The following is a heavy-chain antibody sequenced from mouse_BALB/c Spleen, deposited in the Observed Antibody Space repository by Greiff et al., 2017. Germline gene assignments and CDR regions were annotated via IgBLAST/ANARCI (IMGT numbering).Heavy chain of an antibody. Sequence: DVHLVESGGGLVKPGGSLKLSCAASGFTFSDYYMYWVRQTPEKRLEWVATISDGGSYTYYPDSVKGRFTISRDNAKNNLYLQMSSLKSEDTAMYYCARDGGPAWFAYWGQGTLVTVSA. V-gene: IGHV5-4*02. CDR1: GFTFSDYY. CDR2: ISDGGSYT. J-gene: IGHJ3*01. CDR3: ARDGGPAWFAY.